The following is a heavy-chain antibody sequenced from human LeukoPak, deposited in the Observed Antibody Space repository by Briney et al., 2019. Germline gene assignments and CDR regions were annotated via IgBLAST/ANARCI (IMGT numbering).Heavy chain of an antibody. CDR1: GFSISNYW. J-gene: IGHJ4*02. CDR2: IKDDGSDK. CDR3: ARDQSSRPLGY. V-gene: IGHV3-7*01. D-gene: IGHD3-16*01. Sequence: PGGSLRLSCAASGFSISNYWMSWVRQAPGKGLEWVANIKDDGSDKYYVDSVKGRFTISRDNAKNSLYLQMNSLRVEDTGVYYCARDQSSRPLGYWGQGTLVTVFS.